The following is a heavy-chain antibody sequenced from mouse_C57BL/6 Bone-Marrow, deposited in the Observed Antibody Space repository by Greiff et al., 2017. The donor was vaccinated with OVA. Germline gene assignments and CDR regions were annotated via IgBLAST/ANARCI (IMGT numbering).Heavy chain of an antibody. Sequence: QQSGPELVKPGASVKISCKTSGYSFTGYFMNWVKQSHGKSLEWIGRINPYNGDTFYNQKFKGKATLTVDKSSSTAHMELLSLTSEDFAVYYCARLGLYYGSSYYAMDYWGQGTSVTVSS. D-gene: IGHD1-1*01. V-gene: IGHV1-37*01. J-gene: IGHJ4*01. CDR3: ARLGLYYGSSYYAMDY. CDR2: INPYNGDT. CDR1: GYSFTGYF.